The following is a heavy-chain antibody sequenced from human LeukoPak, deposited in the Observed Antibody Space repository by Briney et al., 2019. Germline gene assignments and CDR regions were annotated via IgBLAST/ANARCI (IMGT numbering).Heavy chain of an antibody. CDR1: GFTFSSYC. Sequence: GGSLRLSCAASGFTFSSYCMNWVRQAPGKGLEWVSSISSSSSYIYYADSVKGRFTISRDNAKNSLYLQMNSLRAEDTAVYYCARGTTYYYDSKAVGVSYYYMDVWGKGTTVTVSS. D-gene: IGHD3-22*01. CDR3: ARGTTYYYDSKAVGVSYYYMDV. J-gene: IGHJ6*03. CDR2: ISSSSSYI. V-gene: IGHV3-21*04.